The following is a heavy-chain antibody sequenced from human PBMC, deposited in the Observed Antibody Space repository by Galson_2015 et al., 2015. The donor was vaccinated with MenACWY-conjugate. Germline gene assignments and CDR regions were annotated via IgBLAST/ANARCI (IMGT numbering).Heavy chain of an antibody. D-gene: IGHD2-15*01. J-gene: IGHJ5*02. CDR2: INKDGSRT. Sequence: SLRLSCAASGFNFRNYWMHWVRQDPGKGLAWISHINKDGSRTTYADSVKGRFTISRDNAKNTVYLQMNSLRTEDTAVYYCVKDRGDSVAAVPANWFDPWGQGALVTVSS. V-gene: IGHV3-74*01. CDR3: VKDRGDSVAAVPANWFDP. CDR1: GFNFRNYW.